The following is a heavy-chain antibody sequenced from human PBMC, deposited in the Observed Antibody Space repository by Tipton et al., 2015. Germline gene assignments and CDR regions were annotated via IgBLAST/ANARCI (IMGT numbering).Heavy chain of an antibody. V-gene: IGHV4-39*01. J-gene: IGHJ3*02. CDR1: SGSIISSSYS. D-gene: IGHD3-10*01. CDR2: IYYSGTT. CDR3: ARPRGPMIREAFDI. Sequence: LSCTVSSGSIISSSYSWGWIRQPPGKGLEWIGSIYYSGTTYYNPSLKSRVTISVDTSKNQFSLNLSSLTAADTAIYYCARPRGPMIREAFDIWGQGTMVTVSS.